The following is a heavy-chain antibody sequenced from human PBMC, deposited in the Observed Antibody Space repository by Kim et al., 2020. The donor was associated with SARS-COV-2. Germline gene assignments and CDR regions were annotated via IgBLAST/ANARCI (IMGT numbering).Heavy chain of an antibody. CDR1: GFAFSSYA. V-gene: IGHV3-23*01. CDR3: AKAPPIYSGSLNYFDY. J-gene: IGHJ4*02. D-gene: IGHD1-26*01. CDR2: ISGSGGST. Sequence: GGSLRLSCAASGFAFSSYAMSWVRQAPGKGLEWVSAISGSGGSTYYADSVKGRFTISRDNSKNTLYLQMNSLRAEDTAVYYCAKAPPIYSGSLNYFDYWGQGTLVTVSS.